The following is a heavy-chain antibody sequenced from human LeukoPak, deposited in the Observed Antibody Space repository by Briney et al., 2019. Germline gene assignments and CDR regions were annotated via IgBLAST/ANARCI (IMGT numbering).Heavy chain of an antibody. V-gene: IGHV1-18*01. CDR3: ARGFGDSSGYRLYYFDY. J-gene: IGHJ4*02. CDR2: ISAYNGNT. CDR1: GYTFTSYG. Sequence: GASVKVSCKASGYTFTSYGISWVRQAPGQGLEWMGWISAYNGNTNYAQKLQGRLTMTPDTSTSTAYMELRRLRSDDTAVYYWARGFGDSSGYRLYYFDYWGQGTLVTVSS. D-gene: IGHD3-22*01.